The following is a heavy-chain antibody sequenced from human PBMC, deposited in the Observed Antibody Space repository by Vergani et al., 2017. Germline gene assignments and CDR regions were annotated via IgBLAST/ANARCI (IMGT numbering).Heavy chain of an antibody. Sequence: QVQLVESGGGVVQPGRSLRLSCAASRFTFSSYAMHWVRQAPGKGLEWVAYIGKDGINTRYRDAVKGRFTVSRDNSKDILYLQMDSLRSEDTALYYCAKYLRDSTDGLPDSWGPGTLVIVSS. J-gene: IGHJ4*02. CDR2: IGKDGINT. V-gene: IGHV3-30*04. CDR1: RFTFSSYA. CDR3: AKYLRDSTDGLPDS. D-gene: IGHD2-21*02.